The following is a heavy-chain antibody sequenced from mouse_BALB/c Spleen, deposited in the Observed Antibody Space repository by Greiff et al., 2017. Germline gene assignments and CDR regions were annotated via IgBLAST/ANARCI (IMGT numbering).Heavy chain of an antibody. CDR3: NANYSSLYAMDY. Sequence: VQLQQSGAELVRPGASVKLSCTASGFNFKDYYMHWVKQRPEQGLEWIGWIDPETGDTEYAPKFQGKATMTADTSSNTAYLQLSSLTSEDTAVYYCNANYSSLYAMDYWGQGTSVTVSS. J-gene: IGHJ4*01. CDR2: IDPETGDT. V-gene: IGHV14-4*02. D-gene: IGHD1-1*01. CDR1: GFNFKDYY.